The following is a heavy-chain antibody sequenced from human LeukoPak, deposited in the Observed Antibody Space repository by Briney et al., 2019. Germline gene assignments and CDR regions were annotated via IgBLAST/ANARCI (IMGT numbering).Heavy chain of an antibody. Sequence: GGSLRLSCAASGFTFTSYAMSWVRQPPGKGLEWVSGISGSGGSTYYADSVKGRFTISRDNSKNTLYLQMNSLRAEDTAVYYWASRDSCGYSPDAFDIWGQGTMVTVSS. J-gene: IGHJ3*02. CDR3: ASRDSCGYSPDAFDI. D-gene: IGHD3-22*01. CDR1: GFTFTSYA. CDR2: ISGSGGST. V-gene: IGHV3-23*01.